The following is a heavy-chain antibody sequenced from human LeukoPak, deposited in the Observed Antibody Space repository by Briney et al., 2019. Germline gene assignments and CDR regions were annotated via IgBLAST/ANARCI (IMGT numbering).Heavy chain of an antibody. J-gene: IGHJ4*02. D-gene: IGHD2-2*01. Sequence: GGSLRLSCAASGFTVSNNYMRWVRQAPGKGLEWVSSIYSRGSTSYVDSVKGRFTISRDNSKNTLFLQMNSLRVEDTAVYYCARNLSLGMPGGFDFWGQGILVTVSS. CDR3: ARNLSLGMPGGFDF. CDR1: GFTVSNNY. CDR2: IYSRGST. V-gene: IGHV3-66*02.